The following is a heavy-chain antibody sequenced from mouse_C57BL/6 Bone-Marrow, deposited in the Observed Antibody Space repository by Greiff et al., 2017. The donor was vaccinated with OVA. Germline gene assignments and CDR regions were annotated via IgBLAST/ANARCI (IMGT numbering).Heavy chain of an antibody. J-gene: IGHJ3*01. V-gene: IGHV14-4*01. Sequence: EVKLVESGAELVRPGASVKLSCTASGFNIKDDYMHWVKQRPEQGLEWIGWIDPENGDTEYASKFQGKATITADTSSNTAYLQLSSLTSEDTAVYYCHYYGNYGFAYWGQGTLVTVSA. CDR2: IDPENGDT. D-gene: IGHD2-1*01. CDR1: GFNIKDDY. CDR3: HYYGNYGFAY.